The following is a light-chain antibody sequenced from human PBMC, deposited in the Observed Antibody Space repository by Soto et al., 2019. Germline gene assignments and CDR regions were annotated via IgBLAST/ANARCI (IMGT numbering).Light chain of an antibody. CDR2: DTS. CDR1: QSVDRY. J-gene: IGKJ2*01. V-gene: IGKV3-11*01. CDR3: QQGSNWYT. Sequence: EIVLTQSPATLSLSPGDRATLSCRASQSVDRYLAWYQEKPGQAPRLLIYDTSDRATGIPDRFSGSGSGTDFTLTISSREPEDFAVYYCQQGSNWYTFGQGTKLEIK.